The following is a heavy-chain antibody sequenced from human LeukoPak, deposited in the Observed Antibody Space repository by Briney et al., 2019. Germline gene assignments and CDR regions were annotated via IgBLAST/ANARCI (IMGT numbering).Heavy chain of an antibody. D-gene: IGHD3-10*01. CDR1: GFTFSSYE. J-gene: IGHJ4*02. CDR2: ISSSGSTI. V-gene: IGHV3-48*03. Sequence: PGGSLRLSCAASGFTFSSYEMNWVRQAPGKGLEWVSYISSSGSTIYYADSVKGRFTISRDNAKNSLYLQMNSLRAEDTAVYYCARKARVTMVRGVINPALYYFDYWGQGTLVTVSS. CDR3: ARKARVTMVRGVINPALYYFDY.